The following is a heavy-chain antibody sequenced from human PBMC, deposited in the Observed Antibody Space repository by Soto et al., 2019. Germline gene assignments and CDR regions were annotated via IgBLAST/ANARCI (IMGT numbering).Heavy chain of an antibody. CDR2: ISTYNGNT. CDR3: ARDYTDNDYYYGMDV. CDR1: GYTFTNYE. D-gene: IGHD2-2*02. J-gene: IGHJ6*02. V-gene: IGHV1-18*01. Sequence: QVQLVQSGAEVQKPGASVKVSCKASGYTFTNYEINWVRQAHGQGLEWMGWISTYNGNTIYAKKVQGRVTMTTDRSTSTAYMELRSLRSDDTAVYYCARDYTDNDYYYGMDVWGQGTTVTVSS.